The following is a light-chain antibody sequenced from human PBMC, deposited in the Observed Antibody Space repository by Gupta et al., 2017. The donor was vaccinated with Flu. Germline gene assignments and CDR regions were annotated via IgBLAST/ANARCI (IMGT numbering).Light chain of an antibody. Sequence: PATLSLSPGERATLSCRASQSVTKYLAWYQQKPGQAPRLLIYDASNRATDIPARFSGSGSGTDFTLTINSLEPEDFAVYYCQQRSTWPLTFGQGTKLEI. CDR1: QSVTKY. CDR2: DAS. J-gene: IGKJ2*01. CDR3: QQRSTWPLT. V-gene: IGKV3-11*01.